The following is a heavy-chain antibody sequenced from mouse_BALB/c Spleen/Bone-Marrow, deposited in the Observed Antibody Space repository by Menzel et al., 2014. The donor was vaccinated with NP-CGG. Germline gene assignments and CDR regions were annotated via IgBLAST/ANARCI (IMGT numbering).Heavy chain of an antibody. D-gene: IGHD2-1*01. CDR1: GYTFTSYW. CDR2: INPSTGYT. V-gene: IGHV1-7*01. J-gene: IGHJ4*01. Sequence: SGAELAKPGASVMMSCKASGYTFTSYWMHWVKQRPGQGLEWIGYINPSTGYTDYNQKFNDKATLTADKSSSTAYMQLSSLTSKDSAVYYCARGNPLYAMDYWGQGTSVTVSS. CDR3: ARGNPLYAMDY.